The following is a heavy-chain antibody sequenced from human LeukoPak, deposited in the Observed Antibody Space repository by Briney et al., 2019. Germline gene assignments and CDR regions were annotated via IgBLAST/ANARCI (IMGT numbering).Heavy chain of an antibody. V-gene: IGHV3-21*01. CDR3: ARHLEKDFWTGIYKDYYYYYMDV. D-gene: IGHD3/OR15-3a*01. Sequence: GGTLRLSCAASGFTFSTYAMNWVRQAPGKGLEWISSISKSSDYIKYADSVRGRFTISRDNAKNSLYLQMNSLRAEDTAVYYCARHLEKDFWTGIYKDYYYYYMDVWGKGTTVTVSS. CDR1: GFTFSTYA. CDR2: ISKSSDYI. J-gene: IGHJ6*03.